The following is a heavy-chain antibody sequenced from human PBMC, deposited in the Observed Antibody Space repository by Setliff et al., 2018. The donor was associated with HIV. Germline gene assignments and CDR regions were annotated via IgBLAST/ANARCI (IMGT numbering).Heavy chain of an antibody. D-gene: IGHD3-22*01. Sequence: TLSLTCTVSGGSISSYYWTWLRQFPGKGLEWIGFIFYTGSTTYNPSLNSRVTISVDTSKNQFSLKLSSVTAADTAVYYCGRQVPVPGVAVTPIDYWGQGTLVTSPQ. CDR2: IFYTGST. V-gene: IGHV4-59*08. CDR3: GRQVPVPGVAVTPIDY. CDR1: GGSISSYY. J-gene: IGHJ4*02.